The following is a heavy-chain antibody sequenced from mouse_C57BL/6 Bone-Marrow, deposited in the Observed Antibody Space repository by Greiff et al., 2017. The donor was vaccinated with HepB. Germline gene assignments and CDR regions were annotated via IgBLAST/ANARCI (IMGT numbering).Heavy chain of an antibody. CDR2: IYPRSGNT. CDR1: GYTFTSYG. Sequence: VQLQQSGAELARPGASVKLSCKASGYTFTSYGISWVKQRTGQGLEWIGEIYPRSGNTYYNEKFKGKATLTADKSSSTAYMELRSLTSADSAVYFGARERGYYGSRHVWGKGTTVTVSS. V-gene: IGHV1-81*01. CDR3: ARERGYYGSRHV. J-gene: IGHJ1*03. D-gene: IGHD1-1*01.